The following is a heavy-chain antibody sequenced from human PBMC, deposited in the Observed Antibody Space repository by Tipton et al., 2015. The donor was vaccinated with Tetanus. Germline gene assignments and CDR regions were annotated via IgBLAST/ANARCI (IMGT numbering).Heavy chain of an antibody. CDR3: ARDQARGARGWNYFDY. Sequence: TLSLTCTVSGGSISSSSYYWGWIRQPPGKGLEWIGDIYNSGSTYYNPSLKSRVTILVDTTKNQFSLKLKFVTAADTAVYYCARDQARGARGWNYFDYWGQGTLVTVSS. D-gene: IGHD1-26*01. CDR2: IYNSGST. CDR1: GGSISSSSYY. J-gene: IGHJ4*02. V-gene: IGHV4-39*07.